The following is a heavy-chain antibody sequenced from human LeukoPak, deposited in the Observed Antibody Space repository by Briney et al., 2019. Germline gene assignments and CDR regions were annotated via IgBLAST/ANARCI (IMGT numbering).Heavy chain of an antibody. CDR1: GGSISSSS. CDR3: ATAYYYDSSGNDAFDI. V-gene: IGHV3-21*01. J-gene: IGHJ3*02. Sequence: ETLSLTWTVSGGSISSSSYYWGWIRQPPGQGLEWVSSISSSSSYIYYADSVKGRFTISRDNAKNSLYLQMNSLRAEDTAVYYCATAYYYDSSGNDAFDIWGQGTMVTVSS. CDR2: ISSSSSYI. D-gene: IGHD3-22*01.